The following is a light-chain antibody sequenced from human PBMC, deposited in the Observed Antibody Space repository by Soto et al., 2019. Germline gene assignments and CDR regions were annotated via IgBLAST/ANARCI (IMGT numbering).Light chain of an antibody. J-gene: IGLJ1*01. CDR1: ALSKQN. V-gene: IGLV3-25*03. CDR3: QSADNSGIYYV. CDR2: KDI. Sequence: SYELTQTPSVSVSPGQTARITCSGDALSKQNAYWYQQKPGQAPVLVIYKDIERPSGIPERFSGSSSGTTVTLTISRVQAEDEADYYCQSADNSGIYYVFGTGTKLTVL.